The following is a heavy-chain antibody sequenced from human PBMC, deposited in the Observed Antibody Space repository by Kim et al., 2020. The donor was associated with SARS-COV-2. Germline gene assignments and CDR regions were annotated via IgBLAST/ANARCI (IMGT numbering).Heavy chain of an antibody. Sequence: GGSLRLSCAASGVGFSDSPMHWVRQAPGKGLEWVALISREGENYATAYAASGTGSFTISSDDTANMLHLNMHNQKTAAMYLYSSTSRTSSCHHYYG. V-gene: IGHV3-73*01. CDR2: ISREGENYAT. D-gene: IGHD2-15*01. J-gene: IGHJ6*01. CDR3: TSRTSSCHHYYG. CDR1: GVGFSDSP.